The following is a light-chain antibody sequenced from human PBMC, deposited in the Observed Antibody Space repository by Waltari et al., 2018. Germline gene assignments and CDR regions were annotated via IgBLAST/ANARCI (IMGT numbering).Light chain of an antibody. Sequence: QSVLTQPPSVSAAPGQKVTISCSGSSSNIGNNYVSWYQQPQGTAPKLLIYDSNKRPSGIPDRFSGSKSGTSATLGITGLQTGDEADYYCGTWDSSLSAVFGGWTKLTVL. CDR3: GTWDSSLSAV. CDR2: DSN. J-gene: IGLJ3*02. V-gene: IGLV1-51*01. CDR1: SSNIGNNY.